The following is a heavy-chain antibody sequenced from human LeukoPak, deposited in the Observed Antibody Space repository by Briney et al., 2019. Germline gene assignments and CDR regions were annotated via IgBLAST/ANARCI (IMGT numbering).Heavy chain of an antibody. Sequence: PSETLSFTCAVYGGSFSGYYWSWIRQPPGKGLEWIGEINHSGSTNYNPSLKSRVTISVDTSKNQFSLKLSSVTAADTAVYYCSREQYTSGGSGWFGMDVWGQGTTVTVSS. D-gene: IGHD6-19*01. J-gene: IGHJ6*02. CDR1: GGSFSGYY. V-gene: IGHV4-34*01. CDR3: SREQYTSGGSGWFGMDV. CDR2: INHSGST.